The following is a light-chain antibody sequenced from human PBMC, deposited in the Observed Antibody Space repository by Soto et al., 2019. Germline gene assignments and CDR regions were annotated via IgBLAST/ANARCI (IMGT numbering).Light chain of an antibody. CDR2: AAS. J-gene: IGKJ2*01. V-gene: IGKV1-9*01. CDR1: QGISSY. Sequence: IQLTQSPSSLSASVGDRVTIACRASQGISSYLAWYQQKPGKAPNLLIYAASTLQSGVPSRFSGGGSGTDFTLTISSLQPEDFATYYCQQLNSYPYTFGQGTMLEI. CDR3: QQLNSYPYT.